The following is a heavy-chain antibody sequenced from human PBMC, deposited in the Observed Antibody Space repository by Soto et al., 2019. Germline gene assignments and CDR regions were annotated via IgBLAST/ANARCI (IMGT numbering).Heavy chain of an antibody. V-gene: IGHV4-39*01. D-gene: IGHD2-8*01. J-gene: IGHJ1*01. CDR3: YINGF. CDR2: FYYSGSP. Sequence: QVQLQESGPGLVKPSETLSLTCTVSGDSIRSSSHYWAWNRQPPGKGLEWIGGFYYSGSPYYNPSLKSRVTMSVDMSKNQFSLNLNSVTAADTAVYYCYINGFWGQGTLVTVSS. CDR1: GDSIRSSSHY.